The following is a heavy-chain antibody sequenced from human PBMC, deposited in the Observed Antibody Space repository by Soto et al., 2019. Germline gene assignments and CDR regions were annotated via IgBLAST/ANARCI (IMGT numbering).Heavy chain of an antibody. V-gene: IGHV4-30-4*01. J-gene: IGHJ4*02. CDR1: GGSISSGDYY. CDR2: IYYSGST. Sequence: SETLSLTCTVSGGSISSGDYYWRWIRQPPGKGLEWIGYIYYSGSTYYNPSLKSRVTISVDTSKNQFSLKLSSVTAADTAVHYCARAPWFSASGTYYFDYWGQGTLVTVSS. CDR3: ARAPWFSASGTYYFDY. D-gene: IGHD1-7*01.